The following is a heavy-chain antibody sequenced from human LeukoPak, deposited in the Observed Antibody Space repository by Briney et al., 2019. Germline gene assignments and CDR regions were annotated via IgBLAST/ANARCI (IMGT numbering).Heavy chain of an antibody. V-gene: IGHV4-38-2*02. CDR3: ASFVSGGFDAFDI. Sequence: SETLSLTCTVSGYSISSGYYWGWIRQPPGKGLEWIGSIYHSGSTYYNPSLKSRVTISVDTSKNQFSLKLSSVTAADTAVYYCASFVSGGFDAFDIWGQGTMVTVSS. J-gene: IGHJ3*02. CDR1: GYSISSGYY. CDR2: IYHSGST. D-gene: IGHD6-25*01.